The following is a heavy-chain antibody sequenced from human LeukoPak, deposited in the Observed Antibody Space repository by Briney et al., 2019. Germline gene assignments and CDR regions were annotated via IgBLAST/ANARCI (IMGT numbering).Heavy chain of an antibody. J-gene: IGHJ3*02. CDR3: AREGDDAFDI. Sequence: SETLSLTCTVSGGSISSYYWSWIRQPPGKGLEWIGYIYYSGSTYYNPSLKSRVTISVDRSKNQFSLKLSSVTAADTAVYYCAREGDDAFDIWGQGTMVTVSS. CDR1: GGSISSYY. CDR2: IYYSGST. V-gene: IGHV4-59*12.